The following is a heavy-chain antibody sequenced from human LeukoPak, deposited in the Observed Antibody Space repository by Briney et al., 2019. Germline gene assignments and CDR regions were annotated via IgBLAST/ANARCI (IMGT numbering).Heavy chain of an antibody. CDR2: VYNTGST. CDR3: ASYDFWCGSTDAFDI. D-gene: IGHD3-3*01. Sequence: PSETLSLTCTVSGGSISGYYWSWIRQPPGKGLEWIGYVYNTGSTNYNPSLKSRVTISLDMSKKQISLKLSSVTAADTAVYYCASYDFWCGSTDAFDIWGQGTMVTVSS. V-gene: IGHV4-59*08. J-gene: IGHJ3*02. CDR1: GGSISGYY.